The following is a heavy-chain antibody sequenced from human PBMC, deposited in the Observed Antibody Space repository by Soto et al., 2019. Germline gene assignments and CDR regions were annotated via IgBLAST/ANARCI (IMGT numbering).Heavy chain of an antibody. D-gene: IGHD2-2*01. CDR2: IHSSGSI. J-gene: IGHJ6*02. V-gene: IGHV4-30-4*01. Sequence: SETLSLTCTVSGGSISSDDYYWSWIRQAPGRGLEWIGYIHSSGSIYSNPSLKSRATMSIDPAGNQFARKVSSVTVAYTAVYYCARARGVVVVPAARAYYGMDVWGQGTRVTVSS. CDR3: ARARGVVVVPAARAYYGMDV. CDR1: GGSISSDDYY.